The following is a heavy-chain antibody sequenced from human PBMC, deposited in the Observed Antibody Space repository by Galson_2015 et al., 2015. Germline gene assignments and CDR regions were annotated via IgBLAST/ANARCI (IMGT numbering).Heavy chain of an antibody. V-gene: IGHV3-49*03. J-gene: IGHJ6*03. CDR2: IRSKACGGTK. CDR1: GFTFGDYA. CDR3: TFYSNYNYYYYMDV. Sequence: SLRLSCAASGFTFGDYAMSWFRQAPGKGLEWVGFIRSKACGGTKEYAVSVKGRFTISRDESKIIAYLQMNSLETEDTAVYYCTFYSNYNYYYYMDVWGKGTTVTVSS. D-gene: IGHD4-11*01.